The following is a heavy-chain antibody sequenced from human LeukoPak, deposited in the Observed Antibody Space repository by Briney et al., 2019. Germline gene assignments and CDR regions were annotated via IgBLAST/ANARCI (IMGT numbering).Heavy chain of an antibody. Sequence: PSETLTLTCTASGVTISSYASWIRQTAGGGREWRGRIYGSGAGTNNHSLKSRVNMTIDTSTNPFSLKLSCVIVGETAGYDCAGVKYGSGSYYNKPDLYYYYYYLDVWGKGTTVTVSS. J-gene: IGHJ6*03. D-gene: IGHD3-10*01. CDR2: IYGSGAG. CDR3: AGVKYGSGSYYNKPDLYYYYYYLDV. V-gene: IGHV4-4*07. CDR1: GVTISSYA.